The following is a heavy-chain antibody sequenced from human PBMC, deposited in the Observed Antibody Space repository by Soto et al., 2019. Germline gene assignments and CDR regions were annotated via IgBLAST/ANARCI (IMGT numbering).Heavy chain of an antibody. V-gene: IGHV4-59*08. CDR2: IYYSGST. Sequence: QVQLQESGPGLVKPSETLSLTCTVSGGSISSYYWSWIRQPPGKGLEWIGYIYYSGSTNYNPSLKSRVTKTVDTSKTQFTLKLSSVTAADTAVYYCARHTYNREQGYDYDSMDVWGKGTTVTVSS. J-gene: IGHJ6*03. CDR3: ARHTYNREQGYDYDSMDV. D-gene: IGHD1-1*01. CDR1: GGSISSYY.